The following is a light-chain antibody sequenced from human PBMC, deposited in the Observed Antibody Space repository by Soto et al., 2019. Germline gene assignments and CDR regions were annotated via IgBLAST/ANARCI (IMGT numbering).Light chain of an antibody. CDR3: QQYNNWPPDRT. CDR1: QSVGSN. CDR2: GAS. J-gene: IGKJ1*01. Sequence: EIVMTQSPATLSVSPGERATLSCRASQSVGSNLAWYQQKPGQAPRLLIYGASTRATGIPARVSGSGSGTEFTLTISSLQSEDLAIYFCQQYNNWPPDRTFGQGTKVEIK. V-gene: IGKV3-15*01.